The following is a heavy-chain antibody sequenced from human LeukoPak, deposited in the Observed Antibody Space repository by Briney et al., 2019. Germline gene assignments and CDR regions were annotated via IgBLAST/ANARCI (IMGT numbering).Heavy chain of an antibody. D-gene: IGHD2-21*01. J-gene: IGHJ5*02. CDR3: ARVNSPHIYNWFDP. CDR2: VFYSGST. V-gene: IGHV4-39*01. CDR1: GGSIISSSYS. Sequence: PSETLSLTCSVSGGSIISSSYSWDWIRQPPGKGLEWLGRVFYSGSTNYNPSLKSRITISVDTSRNQFSLKLSSVTAAETAVYYCARVNSPHIYNWFDPWGQGTLVIVSS.